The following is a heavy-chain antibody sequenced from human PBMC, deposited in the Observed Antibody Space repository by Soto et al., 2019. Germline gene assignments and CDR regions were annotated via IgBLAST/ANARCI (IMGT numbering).Heavy chain of an antibody. CDR2: ISTYNGDT. D-gene: IGHD5-12*01. V-gene: IGHV1-18*01. J-gene: IGHJ6*02. CDR1: GYTFTRSG. CDR3: AREGVAPYYYYGMDV. Sequence: QVQLVQSGAEVKKPGASVKVSCKASGYTFTRSGIIWVRQAPGQGLEWMGWISTYNGDTNYAQTFQGRVTMTTDTSTSTVHMEVRSLRSADTAVYYCAREGVAPYYYYGMDVWGQGTPVTVSS.